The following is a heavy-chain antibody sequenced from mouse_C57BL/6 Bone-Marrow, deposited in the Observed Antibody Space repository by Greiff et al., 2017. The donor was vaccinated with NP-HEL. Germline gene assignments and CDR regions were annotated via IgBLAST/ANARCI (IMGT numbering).Heavy chain of an antibody. D-gene: IGHD2-5*01. CDR1: GYTFTSYW. CDR2: IYPGSGST. J-gene: IGHJ4*01. Sequence: VQLKQPGAELVKPGASVKMSCKASGYTFTSYWITWVKQRPGQGLEWIGDIYPGSGSTNYNEKFKSKATLTVDTSSSTAYMQLSSLTSEDSAVYYCARVGAYSNYFYAMDYWGQGTSVTVSS. CDR3: ARVGAYSNYFYAMDY. V-gene: IGHV1-55*01.